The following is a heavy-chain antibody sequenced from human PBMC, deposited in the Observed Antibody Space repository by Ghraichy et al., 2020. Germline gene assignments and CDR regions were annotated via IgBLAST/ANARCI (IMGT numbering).Heavy chain of an antibody. Sequence: SQTLSLTCAVYGGSFSGYYWSWIRQPPGKGLEWIGEINHSGSTNYNPSLKSRVTISVDTSKNQFSLKLSSVTAADTAVYYCARGTTEYCSGGSCYGNAFDIWGQGIMITVSS. D-gene: IGHD2-15*01. CDR2: INHSGST. J-gene: IGHJ3*02. CDR3: ARGTTEYCSGGSCYGNAFDI. V-gene: IGHV4-34*01. CDR1: GGSFSGYY.